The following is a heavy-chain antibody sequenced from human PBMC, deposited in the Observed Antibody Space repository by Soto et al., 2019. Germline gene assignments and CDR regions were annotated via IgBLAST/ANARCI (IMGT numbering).Heavy chain of an antibody. J-gene: IGHJ5*02. CDR2: ISHDGSIT. CDR3: AKDWDSSGWFNLSGP. Sequence: QVQLVESGGGVVQPGRSLRLSCVASGFTLSNTGMHWVRQAPGKGLEWVAMISHDGSITYYGDSVKGRFTISRENSWNTPYLQIDSLKPEDTSVNYCAKDWDSSGWFNLSGPWGQGTLVTVSS. D-gene: IGHD6-19*01. CDR1: GFTLSNTG. V-gene: IGHV3-30*18.